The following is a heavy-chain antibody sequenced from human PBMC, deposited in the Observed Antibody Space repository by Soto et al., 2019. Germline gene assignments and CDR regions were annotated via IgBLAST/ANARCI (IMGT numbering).Heavy chain of an antibody. V-gene: IGHV3-7*01. CDR1: GFNFSSYW. J-gene: IGHJ6*02. CDR3: ARPPVKGIHV. D-gene: IGHD4-17*01. Sequence: PGGSLRLSCEGTGFNFSSYWMHWVRQAPGKGLEWVANTKRNASETYYADSVKGRLTISRDNTKNSLYLQMNSLRVEDTAVYYCARPPVKGIHVWGQGTTVTVSS. CDR2: TKRNASET.